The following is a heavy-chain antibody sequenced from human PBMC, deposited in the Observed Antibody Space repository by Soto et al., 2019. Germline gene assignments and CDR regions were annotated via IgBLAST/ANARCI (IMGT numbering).Heavy chain of an antibody. CDR2: IIPILGIA. V-gene: IGHV1-69*08. D-gene: IGHD3-16*01. CDR1: GGTFSSYT. Sequence: QVQLVQSGAEVKKPGSSVKVSCKASGGTFSSYTISWVRQAPGQGLEWMGRIIPILGIANYAQKFQGRVTITADKSTSTAYMELSSLRSEDTAVYYCARDQGGEAEGYMDVWGKGTTVTVSS. CDR3: ARDQGGEAEGYMDV. J-gene: IGHJ6*03.